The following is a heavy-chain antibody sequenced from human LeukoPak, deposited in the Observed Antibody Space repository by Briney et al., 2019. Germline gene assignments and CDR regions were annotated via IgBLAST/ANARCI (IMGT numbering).Heavy chain of an antibody. Sequence: PGGSLRLSCAASGFTVSSNYMSWGRQARGKGLEWVSVIYSGGSTYYADPVKGRFTISRDNAKSTLYLQMNRLRAEDTAVYYCASDRGDYGDFLEYWGPGTLVTVSS. D-gene: IGHD4-17*01. V-gene: IGHV3-66*01. J-gene: IGHJ4*02. CDR3: ASDRGDYGDFLEY. CDR2: IYSGGST. CDR1: GFTVSSNY.